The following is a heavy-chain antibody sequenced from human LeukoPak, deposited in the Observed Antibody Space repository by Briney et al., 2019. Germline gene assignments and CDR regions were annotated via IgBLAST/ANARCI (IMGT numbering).Heavy chain of an antibody. D-gene: IGHD5-18*01. CDR3: ARGLHGYTYGYVPWELYYYMDV. CDR1: GGSISSYY. V-gene: IGHV4-4*07. CDR2: ISTIGRT. J-gene: IGHJ6*03. Sequence: PSETLSLTCTVSGGSISSYYWSWIRQPAGRGLEWIGHISTIGRTSYSPSLKSRVTISVDTSKNQFSLKMSSVSAADTAVYYCARGLHGYTYGYVPWELYYYMDVWGKGTTVTISS.